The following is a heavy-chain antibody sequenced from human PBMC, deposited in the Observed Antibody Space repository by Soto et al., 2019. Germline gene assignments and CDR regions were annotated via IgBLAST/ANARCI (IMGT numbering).Heavy chain of an antibody. V-gene: IGHV1-8*01. CDR2: MNPNSGNT. CDR3: ARDLTVLIYGPNDAFDI. Sequence: ASVKVSCKASGYTFTSYDINWVRQATGQGLEWMGWMNPNSGNTGYAQKFQGRVTMTRNTSISTAYMELSSLRSDDTAVYYCARDLTVLIYGPNDAFDIWGQGTMVTVSS. J-gene: IGHJ3*02. D-gene: IGHD3-3*01. CDR1: GYTFTSYD.